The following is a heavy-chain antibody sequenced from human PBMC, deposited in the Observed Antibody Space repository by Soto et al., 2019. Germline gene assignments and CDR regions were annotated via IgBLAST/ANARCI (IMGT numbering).Heavy chain of an antibody. Sequence: QVQLVQSGAEVKKPGASVKVSCRASGYAFSNYYMHWVRQAPGNGLEWMGIINPSGGTTTYTQKFQARVTMIKDTSTSTVFMELGSLRSDDTAVYYCARAGGETDYYCGMDVWGQGTTVTVSS. CDR1: GYAFSNYY. J-gene: IGHJ6*02. CDR2: INPSGGTT. V-gene: IGHV1-46*01. CDR3: ARAGGETDYYCGMDV. D-gene: IGHD7-27*01.